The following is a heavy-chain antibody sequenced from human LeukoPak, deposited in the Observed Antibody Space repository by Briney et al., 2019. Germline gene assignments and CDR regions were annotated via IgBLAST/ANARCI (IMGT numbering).Heavy chain of an antibody. CDR2: ISFAGDIY. D-gene: IGHD3-3*01. CDR1: GFTFTSYA. J-gene: IGHJ6*03. CDR3: ARAFGDFWSGYYPSYYNYYMDV. V-gene: IGHV3-30*04. Sequence: PGGSLRLSCAASGFTFTSYAMHWVRQAPGKGLEWVAVISFAGDIYYYADSVKGRFTISRDNSRSTLYLHMNSLRAEDTAVYHCARAFGDFWSGYYPSYYNYYMDVWGKGTTVTVSS.